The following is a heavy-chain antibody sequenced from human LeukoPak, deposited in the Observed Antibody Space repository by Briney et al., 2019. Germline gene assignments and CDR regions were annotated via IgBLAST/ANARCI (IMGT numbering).Heavy chain of an antibody. CDR2: ISGSGGST. Sequence: GGSLRLSCAASGFTFSSYAMSWVRQAPGKGLEWVSAISGSGGSTCYADSVKGRFTISRDNSKNTLYLQMNSLRAEDTAVYYCANLYDFWSGYHQAFDYWGQGTLVTVSS. J-gene: IGHJ4*02. CDR3: ANLYDFWSGYHQAFDY. D-gene: IGHD3-3*01. CDR1: GFTFSSYA. V-gene: IGHV3-23*01.